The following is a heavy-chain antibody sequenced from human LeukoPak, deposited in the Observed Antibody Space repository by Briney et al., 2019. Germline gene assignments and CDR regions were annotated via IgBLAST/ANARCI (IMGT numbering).Heavy chain of an antibody. CDR1: GFPFETNA. CDR3: AKDWIQFNRVFDCFDS. CDR2: IGNTET. D-gene: IGHD5-18*01. J-gene: IGHJ4*02. V-gene: IGHV3-23*01. Sequence: GGSLRLSCATSGFPFETNAMSWVRQAPGKGLEWVATIGNTETFYADSVTGRFTISRDNSKDTVNLQMNRLRVEDTAIYYCAKDWIQFNRVFDCFDSWGQGTLVTVSS.